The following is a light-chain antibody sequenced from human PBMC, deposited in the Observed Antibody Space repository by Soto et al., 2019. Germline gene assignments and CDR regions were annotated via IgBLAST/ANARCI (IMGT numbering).Light chain of an antibody. CDR2: EVT. Sequence: QSALIQPPSASGSPGQSVTISCTGTSSDVGRYNYVSWYQQHPGKAPKLMIYEVTKRPSGVPDRFSGSKSGNTASLTVSGLQAEDEADYYCSSYAGNNNLIFGGGTKLTVL. CDR3: SSYAGNNNLI. V-gene: IGLV2-8*01. J-gene: IGLJ2*01. CDR1: SSDVGRYNY.